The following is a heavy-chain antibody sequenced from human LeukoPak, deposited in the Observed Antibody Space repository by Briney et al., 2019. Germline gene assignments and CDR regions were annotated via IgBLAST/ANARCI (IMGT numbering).Heavy chain of an antibody. Sequence: SETLSLTCTVSGGSISSSTYFWGWIRQPPGKGLEWIGSIYYNGNTFYNPSLKSRFTTSLDTSKNQFSLNLSSVTAADTAVYYCTGELAGTTVHYWGQGTLVTVSS. CDR1: GGSISSSTYF. D-gene: IGHD1-7*01. CDR3: TGELAGTTVHY. V-gene: IGHV4-39*07. CDR2: IYYNGNT. J-gene: IGHJ4*02.